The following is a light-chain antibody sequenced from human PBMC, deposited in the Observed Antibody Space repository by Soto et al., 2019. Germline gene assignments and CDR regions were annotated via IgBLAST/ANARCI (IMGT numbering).Light chain of an antibody. CDR2: EVS. V-gene: IGLV2-14*01. CDR3: SSYTSTSTRV. J-gene: IGLJ1*01. Sequence: QSALTQPASVSGSPGQSIAISCIGTSSDIGSYNHVAWYQQFPGKSPKLMIYEVSNRPSGVSNRFSGSKSGNTASLTISGLQAEDEADYYCSSYTSTSTRVFGTGTKVTVL. CDR1: SSDIGSYNH.